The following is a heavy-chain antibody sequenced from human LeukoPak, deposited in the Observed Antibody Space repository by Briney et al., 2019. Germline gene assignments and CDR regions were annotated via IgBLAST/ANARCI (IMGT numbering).Heavy chain of an antibody. J-gene: IGHJ4*02. Sequence: GGSLRLSCAASGFTFSSYAMHWVRQAPGKGLEWVAVISYDGSNKYYADSVKGRFTISRDNSKNTLYLQINSLRAEDTAVYYCARDSLKQWPDYWGQGTLVTVSS. V-gene: IGHV3-30*04. CDR2: ISYDGSNK. D-gene: IGHD6-19*01. CDR1: GFTFSSYA. CDR3: ARDSLKQWPDY.